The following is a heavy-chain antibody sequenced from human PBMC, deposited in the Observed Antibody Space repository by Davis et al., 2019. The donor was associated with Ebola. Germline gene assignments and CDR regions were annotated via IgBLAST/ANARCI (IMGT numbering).Heavy chain of an antibody. Sequence: GESLKISCAASGFTFSSYGMHWVRQAPGKGLEWVAGIRYDGRSRYYADYVRGRFTISRDNAKNSLYLQMNSLRAEDTAVYYCAREGELWITFPDYWGQGTLVTVSS. CDR2: IRYDGRSR. J-gene: IGHJ4*02. CDR1: GFTFSSYG. V-gene: IGHV3-33*01. CDR3: AREGELWITFPDY. D-gene: IGHD3-16*01.